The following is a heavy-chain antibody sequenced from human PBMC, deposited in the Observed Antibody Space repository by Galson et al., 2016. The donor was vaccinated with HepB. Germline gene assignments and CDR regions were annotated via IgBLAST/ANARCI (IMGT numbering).Heavy chain of an antibody. Sequence: SLRLSCAASGITFSPYAMTWVRQAPGKGLEWVSFISSGGGSTKFVACLNGRFTISRDDSKKNLYLQMDSRGADDTAVYYCARVLNQSHYYGMDVWGQGTTVTVSS. CDR1: GITFSPYA. V-gene: IGHV3-23*01. CDR2: ISSGGGST. CDR3: ARVLNQSHYYGMDV. J-gene: IGHJ6*02.